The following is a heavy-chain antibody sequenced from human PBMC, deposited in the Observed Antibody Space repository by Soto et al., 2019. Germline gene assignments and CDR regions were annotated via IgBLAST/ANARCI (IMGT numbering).Heavy chain of an antibody. Sequence: GSLRLSCSASGFTFSSYAMHWVRQAPGKGLEYVSAISSNGGSTYYADSVKGRFTISRDNSKNTLYLQMSSLRAEDTAVYYCVKGRRYYYDSSGYYYGMDVWGQGTTATVSS. J-gene: IGHJ6*02. CDR3: VKGRRYYYDSSGYYYGMDV. D-gene: IGHD3-22*01. CDR2: ISSNGGST. CDR1: GFTFSSYA. V-gene: IGHV3-64D*06.